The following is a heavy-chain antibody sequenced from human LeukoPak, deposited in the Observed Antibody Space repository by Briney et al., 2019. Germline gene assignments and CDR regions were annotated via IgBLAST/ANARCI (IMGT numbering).Heavy chain of an antibody. CDR2: IWYDGSNK. CDR1: GFTFSSYG. Sequence: GRSLRLSCAASGFTFSSYGMHWVRQAPGKGLEWVAVIWYDGSNKYYADSVKGRFTISRDNSKNTLYLQINSLRAEDTAVYYCARESYSAFDYWGQGTLVTVSS. D-gene: IGHD3-10*01. J-gene: IGHJ4*02. V-gene: IGHV3-33*01. CDR3: ARESYSAFDY.